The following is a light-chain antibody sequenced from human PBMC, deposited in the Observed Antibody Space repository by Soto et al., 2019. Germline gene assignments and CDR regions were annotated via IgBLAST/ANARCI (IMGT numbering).Light chain of an antibody. Sequence: DIQMTQSPSAMSASVGDRVTITCRVSQGISNYLAWFQQKPGKVPKRLIYGASSLQGGVPSRFSGSGSGTEFTLTISSLQPEDFATYYCLQHNSYPLTFGGGTKVDIK. CDR2: GAS. CDR3: LQHNSYPLT. CDR1: QGISNY. V-gene: IGKV1-17*03. J-gene: IGKJ4*01.